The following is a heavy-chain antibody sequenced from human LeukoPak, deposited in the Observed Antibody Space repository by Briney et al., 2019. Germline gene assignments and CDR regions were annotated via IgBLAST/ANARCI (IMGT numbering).Heavy chain of an antibody. D-gene: IGHD3-22*01. V-gene: IGHV3-23*01. CDR3: AKDGYYYDSSGSYDAFDI. CDR1: GFTFTTYA. CDR2: LSGSGHNT. Sequence: GGSLRLSCVASGFTFTTYAMSWVRQAPGKGLEWVSTLSGSGHNTYYADSVKGRFTISRDNSKNTLYLQMNNLRAEDTAVYYCAKDGYYYDSSGSYDAFDIWGQGTMVAVSS. J-gene: IGHJ3*02.